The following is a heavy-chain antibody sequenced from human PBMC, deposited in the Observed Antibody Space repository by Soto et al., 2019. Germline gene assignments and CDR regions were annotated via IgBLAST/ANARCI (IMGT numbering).Heavy chain of an antibody. J-gene: IGHJ4*02. Sequence: PGGSLRLSCAASGFTFSSYSFHWVRQAPGKGLEWVAVISYDGNKKYYEDSAKGRFSISRDTSKNTLYLQMSSLRAEDTAVYYCARSVAVAALDSWGQGTPVTVSS. D-gene: IGHD6-19*01. V-gene: IGHV3-30*04. CDR3: ARSVAVAALDS. CDR1: GFTFSSYS. CDR2: ISYDGNKK.